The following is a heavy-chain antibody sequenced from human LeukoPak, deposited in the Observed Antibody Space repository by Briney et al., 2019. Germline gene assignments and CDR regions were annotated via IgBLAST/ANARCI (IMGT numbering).Heavy chain of an antibody. CDR2: ISGNSGSI. V-gene: IGHV3-9*01. CDR3: AKAPSRLAYVMDV. D-gene: IGHD2-21*01. CDR1: GFTFDDYA. Sequence: GGSLRLSCAASGFTFDDYAMRWVRHAPGKGLGWVSGISGNSGSIGYADSVKGRFTISRDNAKNSLYLQMNTLRAEDTAFYYCAKAPSRLAYVMDVWGQGTRVTGSS. J-gene: IGHJ6*01.